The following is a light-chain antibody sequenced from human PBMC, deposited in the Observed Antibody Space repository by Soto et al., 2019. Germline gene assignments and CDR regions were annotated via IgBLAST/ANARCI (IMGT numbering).Light chain of an antibody. J-gene: IGKJ5*01. CDR1: QSVSSSQ. CDR3: QQYYDWPIT. Sequence: EVVLTQSPGTLSLSPGERATLSCRASQSVSSSQLTWFQQKPGQAPRLLIYAASNRAAGIPDRFSGSGSGTEFTLTISSLQSEDFAVYYCQQYYDWPITFGQGTRLEI. V-gene: IGKV3-20*01. CDR2: AAS.